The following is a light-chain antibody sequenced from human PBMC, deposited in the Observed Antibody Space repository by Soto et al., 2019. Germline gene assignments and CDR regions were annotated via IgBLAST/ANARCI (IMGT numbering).Light chain of an antibody. CDR2: DAS. CDR1: QSIRNY. J-gene: IGKJ5*01. Sequence: EIVLTQSPATLSLSPGERATLSCRASQSIRNYLAWYQQKPGQAPRLLIYDASNRATGIPARFSGRGSGTDFTLTISSLEPEDFAVYYCHQRINWPPITFGQGTRLEIK. CDR3: HQRINWPPIT. V-gene: IGKV3-11*01.